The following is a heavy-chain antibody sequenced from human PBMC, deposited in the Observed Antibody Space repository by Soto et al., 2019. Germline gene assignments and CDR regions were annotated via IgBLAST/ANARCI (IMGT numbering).Heavy chain of an antibody. Sequence: QVQLVQSGAEVKKLGSSVKVSCKASGGTFSNYAINWVRQAPGQGLEWMGGIVPMYRTPLYAQKFQGGVTITADEVTSTAYMEVSSLRFDGTAVYFCARGPDTAGVGPHWGQGALVTVSS. D-gene: IGHD5-18*01. V-gene: IGHV1-69*01. CDR1: GGTFSNYA. J-gene: IGHJ4*02. CDR3: ARGPDTAGVGPH. CDR2: IVPMYRTP.